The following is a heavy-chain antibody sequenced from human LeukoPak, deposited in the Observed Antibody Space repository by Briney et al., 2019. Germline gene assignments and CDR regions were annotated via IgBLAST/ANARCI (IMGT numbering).Heavy chain of an antibody. V-gene: IGHV3-48*01. Sequence: TGGSLRLSCAASGFTFSTYSMNWVRQAPGKGLEWVSYISSGSSTIYYADSVKGRFTISRDNAKNSLYLQMNSLRAEDTAVYYCARDPAGAGIYYDYWGQGTLVTVSS. CDR2: ISSGSSTI. CDR3: ARDPAGAGIYYDY. J-gene: IGHJ4*02. D-gene: IGHD6-19*01. CDR1: GFTFSTYS.